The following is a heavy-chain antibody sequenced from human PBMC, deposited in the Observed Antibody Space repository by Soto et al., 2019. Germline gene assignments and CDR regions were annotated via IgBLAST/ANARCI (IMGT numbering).Heavy chain of an antibody. CDR2: IYHGGIT. CDR3: ARVGPWVPYYYDSSPYTFENWFDP. J-gene: IGHJ5*02. CDR1: GYCISSGYY. D-gene: IGHD3-22*01. V-gene: IGHV4-38-2*01. Sequence: SKTLSLTCAVSGYCISSGYYWGWLRQPPGKGLEWIVSIYHGGITYYNPSLNSRVTLSIDMTNNHVSLILNSVTAADTAVYYCARVGPWVPYYYDSSPYTFENWFDPWGQGTLVTVSS.